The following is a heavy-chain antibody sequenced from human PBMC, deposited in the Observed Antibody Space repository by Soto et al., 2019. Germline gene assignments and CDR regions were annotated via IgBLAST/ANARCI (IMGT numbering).Heavy chain of an antibody. J-gene: IGHJ6*02. Sequence: QVQLVQSGAEVKKPGASVKVSCETSGYTFPVSYTHWLQQAPGQGLEWMGWINPNSGDTNYAHKFEGRVTMTRDSSAGTAYMELSGLRSDDTAVYFCARESAGKTLYGMDVWGQGTTVTVSS. CDR3: ARESAGKTLYGMDV. CDR1: GYTFPVSY. V-gene: IGHV1-2*02. D-gene: IGHD1-1*01. CDR2: INPNSGDT.